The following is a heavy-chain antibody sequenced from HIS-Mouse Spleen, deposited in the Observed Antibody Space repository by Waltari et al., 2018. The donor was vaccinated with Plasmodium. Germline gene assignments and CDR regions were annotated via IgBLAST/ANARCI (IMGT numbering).Heavy chain of an antibody. D-gene: IGHD6-6*01. V-gene: IGHV3-13*01. CDR2: IGTAGDT. CDR1: GFTFRSLD. J-gene: IGHJ4*02. CDR3: ARGPTYSSSYYFDY. Sequence: EVQLVESGGGLVQPGGSLRISCAASGFTFRSLDMHLVRQATGKGLEWVSAIGTAGDTYYPGSVKGRFTISRENAKNSLYLQMNSLRAGDTAVYYCARGPTYSSSYYFDYWGQGTLVTVSS.